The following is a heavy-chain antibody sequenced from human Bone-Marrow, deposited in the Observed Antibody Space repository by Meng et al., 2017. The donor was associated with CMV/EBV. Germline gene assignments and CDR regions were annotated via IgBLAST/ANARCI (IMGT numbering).Heavy chain of an antibody. CDR3: AYYSSSGYYFDF. CDR2: IQYDGRDK. V-gene: IGHV3-30*02. J-gene: IGHJ4*01. D-gene: IGHD2-2*01. CDR1: GFAFSGFG. Sequence: GESLKISCVASGFAFSGFGMHWVRQGPGKGLEWVAFIQYDGRDKYYADSVKGRFTISRDNSRNTVYLYMKSLRFEDTALYYCAYYSSSGYYFDFWGHGTRVTGYS.